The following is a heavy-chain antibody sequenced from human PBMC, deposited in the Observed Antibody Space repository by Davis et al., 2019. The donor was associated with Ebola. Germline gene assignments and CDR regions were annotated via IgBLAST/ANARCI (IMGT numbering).Heavy chain of an antibody. J-gene: IGHJ3*02. Sequence: PSETLSLTCAVYGASFSGYYWSWFRQSPGRGLEWIGEINQSGNTNYNPSLKSRVTISVDTSKIQFSLKLSSLTAADTAVYYCARGIDIWGQGTMVTISS. V-gene: IGHV4-34*01. CDR3: ARGIDI. CDR1: GASFSGYY. CDR2: INQSGNT.